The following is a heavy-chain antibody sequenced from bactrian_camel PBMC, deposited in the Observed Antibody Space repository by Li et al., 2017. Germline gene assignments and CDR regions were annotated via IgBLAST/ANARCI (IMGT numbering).Heavy chain of an antibody. Sequence: HVQLVESGGGSVQAGGSLTLSCTASGVTYSSFCMGWFRQAPGKEREAVASIYAGGRSTYYTDSVKGRFTISRDNAKRTVYLQMNSLKPEDTGVYYCTADPYAVWLVVAPVLVNRAGGPRSPSP. D-gene: IGHD7*01. CDR1: GVTYSSFC. J-gene: IGHJ4*01. CDR2: IYAGGRST. V-gene: IGHV3-3*01.